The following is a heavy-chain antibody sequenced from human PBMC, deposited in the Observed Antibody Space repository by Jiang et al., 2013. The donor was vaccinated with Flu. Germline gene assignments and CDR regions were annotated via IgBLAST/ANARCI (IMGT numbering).Heavy chain of an antibody. CDR2: IIPIFGTA. CDR3: ARAITIFGVVITYNWFDP. Sequence: SGAEVKKPGSSVKVSCKASGGTFSSYAISWVRQAPGQGLEWMGGIIPIFGTANYAQKFQGRVTITADESTSTAYMELSSLRSEDTAVYYCARAITIFGVVITYNWFDPWGQGTLVTVSS. J-gene: IGHJ5*02. D-gene: IGHD3-3*01. V-gene: IGHV1-69*01. CDR1: GGTFSSYA.